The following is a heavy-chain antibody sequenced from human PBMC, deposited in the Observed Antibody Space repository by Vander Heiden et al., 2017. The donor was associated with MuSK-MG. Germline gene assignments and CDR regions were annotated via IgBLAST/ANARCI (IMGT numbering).Heavy chain of an antibody. D-gene: IGHD4-17*01. CDR3: AREGATVVTPDY. CDR2: IRSKGYGGTT. Sequence: EVQLVESGGDLVQPGRSLRLSCAASGFIFGDYTMNWFRQAPGKGLEWVGCIRSKGYGGTTEYAASVKGRFTISRDDSKSIAYLQMHSLETEDTAVYSCAREGATVVTPDYWGQGTLVTVSS. CDR1: GFIFGDYT. V-gene: IGHV3-49*03. J-gene: IGHJ4*02.